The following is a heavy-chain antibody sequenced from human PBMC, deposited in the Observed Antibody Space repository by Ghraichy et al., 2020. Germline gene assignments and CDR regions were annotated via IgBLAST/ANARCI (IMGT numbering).Heavy chain of an antibody. J-gene: IGHJ5*02. Sequence: GESLNISCAASGFTFSSYVMHWVRQAPGKGLEWVAVIWYDGSNKYYADSVKGRFTISRDNSKNTLYLQMNSLRAEDTAVYYCAGLGYCSGGSCFDPWGQGTLVTVSS. CDR1: GFTFSSYV. CDR2: IWYDGSNK. V-gene: IGHV3-33*01. CDR3: AGLGYCSGGSCFDP. D-gene: IGHD2-15*01.